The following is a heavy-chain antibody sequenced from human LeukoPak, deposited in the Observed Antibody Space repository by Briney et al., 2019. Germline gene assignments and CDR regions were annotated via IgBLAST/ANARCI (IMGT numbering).Heavy chain of an antibody. CDR2: ISYDGSNK. CDR1: GFTFSSYA. D-gene: IGHD5-18*01. J-gene: IGHJ4*02. Sequence: GRSLRLSCAASGFTFSSYAMHWVRQAPGKGLEWVAVISYDGSNKYYADSVKGRFTISRDNSKNTLYLQMNSLRAEDTAVYYCARDLNGYSYGYYFDYWGQGTLVTVSS. V-gene: IGHV3-30*04. CDR3: ARDLNGYSYGYYFDY.